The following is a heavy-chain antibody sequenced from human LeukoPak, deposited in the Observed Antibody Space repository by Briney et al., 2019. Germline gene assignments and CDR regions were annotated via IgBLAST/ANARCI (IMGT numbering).Heavy chain of an antibody. Sequence: GGSLRLSCAAPGFTFSNAWMSWVCQAPGKGLEWVGRIKSKTDGGTTDYAAPVKGRFTISRDDSKNTLYLQMNSLKTEDTAVYYCTTVFGVVTAENPFDYWGQGTLVTVSS. V-gene: IGHV3-15*01. CDR3: TTVFGVVTAENPFDY. CDR2: IKSKTDGGTT. D-gene: IGHD2-21*02. J-gene: IGHJ4*02. CDR1: GFTFSNAW.